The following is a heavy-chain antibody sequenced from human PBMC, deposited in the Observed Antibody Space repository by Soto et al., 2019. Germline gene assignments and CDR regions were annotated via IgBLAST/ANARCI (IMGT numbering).Heavy chain of an antibody. CDR1: GFTFSNAW. CDR3: AKKVNSGPGSQYFDY. V-gene: IGHV3-15*01. Sequence: EVQLVESGGGLVKPGGSLRLSCAASGFTFSNAWMSWVRQAPGKGLEWVGRIKSKTDGGTTDYAAPVKGRFTISRDNSKNTLFLQMNSLRAEDTAIYYCAKKVNSGPGSQYFDYWGQGTLVTVSS. CDR2: IKSKTDGGTT. D-gene: IGHD3-10*01. J-gene: IGHJ4*02.